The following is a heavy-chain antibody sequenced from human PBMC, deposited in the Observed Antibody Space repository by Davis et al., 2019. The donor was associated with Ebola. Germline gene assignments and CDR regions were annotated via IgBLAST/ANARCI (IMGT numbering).Heavy chain of an antibody. CDR3: SRDHNYYESSGYPLFDF. Sequence: GGSLRLSCAASGFTFSTYGMHWVRQAPGKGLEWVAVVWYDGSHKYYADSVKGRFTISRDNSKDTLFLEMDSLRVEDTGIYYCSRDHNYYESSGYPLFDFWGQGTLVSVFS. D-gene: IGHD3-22*01. V-gene: IGHV3-33*01. J-gene: IGHJ4*02. CDR1: GFTFSTYG. CDR2: VWYDGSHK.